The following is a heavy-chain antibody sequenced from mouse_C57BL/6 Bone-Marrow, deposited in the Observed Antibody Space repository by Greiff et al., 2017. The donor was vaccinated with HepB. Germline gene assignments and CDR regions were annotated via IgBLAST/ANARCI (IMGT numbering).Heavy chain of an antibody. CDR1: GYTFPSYW. CDR3: ARGGSYDYDWYFDV. J-gene: IGHJ1*03. Sequence: QVQLQQPGAELVKPGASVKMSCKASGYTFPSYWITWVKQRPGQGLEWIGDIYPGSGSTNYNEKFKSKATRTVDTSSSTAYMQLSSLTSEDSAVYYCARGGSYDYDWYFDVWGTGTTVTVSS. V-gene: IGHV1-55*01. D-gene: IGHD2-4*01. CDR2: IYPGSGST.